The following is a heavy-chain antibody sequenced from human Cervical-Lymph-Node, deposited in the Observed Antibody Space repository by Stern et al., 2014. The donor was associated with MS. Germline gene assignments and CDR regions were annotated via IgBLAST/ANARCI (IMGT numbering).Heavy chain of an antibody. Sequence: VQLVESGGGVVQPGRSLRLSCAASGFTLSSYGMHWVRQAPGKGLVWVAVIWDAGSNKYYADSVRGRFIISRDNSKKTLYLQMNSLRAEDTAVYYCARGTHDLGYWGQGTLVTVSS. D-gene: IGHD3-16*01. V-gene: IGHV3-33*01. J-gene: IGHJ4*02. CDR1: GFTLSSYG. CDR2: IWDAGSNK. CDR3: ARGTHDLGY.